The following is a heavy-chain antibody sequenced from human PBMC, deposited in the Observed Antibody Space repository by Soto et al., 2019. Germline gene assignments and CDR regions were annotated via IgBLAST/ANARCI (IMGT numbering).Heavy chain of an antibody. CDR3: AREWYPPLFDY. CDR1: GDSISSADYY. D-gene: IGHD2-2*01. CDR2: VYHSGST. Sequence: QVQLQESGPGLVKPSQTLSLTCTVSGDSISSADYYWSWIRQPPGQGLEWIGYVYHSGSTYYNPSLTRRVTMPKDTSKTQFSLKLSAVTAADTAVYYFAREWYPPLFDYWGQGTLVTVSS. V-gene: IGHV4-30-4*01. J-gene: IGHJ4*02.